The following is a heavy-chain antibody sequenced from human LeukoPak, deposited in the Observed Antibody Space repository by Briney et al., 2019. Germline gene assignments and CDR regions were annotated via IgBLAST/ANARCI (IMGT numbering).Heavy chain of an antibody. CDR1: GFTVSSNY. CDR3: ARTAGNDYSDYYLDY. J-gene: IGHJ4*02. V-gene: IGHV3-66*01. Sequence: PGGSLRLSCAASGFTVSSNYMSWVRQAPGEGLEWVSDIYSGGSKYYADSVKGRFTISRDNSKNTLYLQMNSLRAEDTAVYYWARTAGNDYSDYYLDYWGRGTLVTVSS. D-gene: IGHD4-11*01. CDR2: IYSGGSK.